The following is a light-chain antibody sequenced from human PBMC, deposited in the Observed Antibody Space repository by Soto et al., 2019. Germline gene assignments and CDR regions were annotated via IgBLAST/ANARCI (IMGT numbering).Light chain of an antibody. J-gene: IGKJ2*01. Sequence: DIQMTQSRSSLSASVGDRVTITCRASQSIATYLNWYQKKPGKAPKLLIYAASSLPSGFPSRFSASGSGTHCTITITSLQTGDFATCYCQQSYTTPRTSCQGTRLEL. CDR1: QSIATY. CDR3: QQSYTTPRT. V-gene: IGKV1-39*01. CDR2: AAS.